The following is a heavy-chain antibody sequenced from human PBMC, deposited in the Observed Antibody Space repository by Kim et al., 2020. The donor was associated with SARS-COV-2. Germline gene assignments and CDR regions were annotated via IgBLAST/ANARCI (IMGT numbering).Heavy chain of an antibody. V-gene: IGHV4-31*03. CDR2: IYYSGST. CDR1: GGSISSGGYY. CDR3: ARTTTGYSSSWDEN. J-gene: IGHJ4*02. D-gene: IGHD6-13*01. Sequence: SETLSLTCTVSGGSISSGGYYWSWIRQHPGKGLEWIGYIYYSGSTYYNPSLKSRVTISVDTSKNQFSLKLSSVTAADTAVYYCARTTTGYSSSWDENWGQGTLVTVSS.